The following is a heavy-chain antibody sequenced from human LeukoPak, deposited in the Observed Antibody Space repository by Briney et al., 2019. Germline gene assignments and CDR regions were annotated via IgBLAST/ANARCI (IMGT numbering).Heavy chain of an antibody. CDR3: ARGPPGGYSTNWFDP. V-gene: IGHV3-21*01. CDR1: GFTFSSYS. D-gene: IGHD3-3*01. J-gene: IGHJ5*02. CDR2: ISSSSSYI. Sequence: GGSLRLSGAASGFTFSSYSMNWVRQAPGKGLEWVSSISSSSSYIYYADSVKGRFTISRDNAKNSLYLQMNSLRAEDTAVYYCARGPPGGYSTNWFDPWGQGTLVTVSS.